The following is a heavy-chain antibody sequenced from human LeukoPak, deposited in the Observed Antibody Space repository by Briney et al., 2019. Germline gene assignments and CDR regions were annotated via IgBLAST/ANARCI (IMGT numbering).Heavy chain of an antibody. V-gene: IGHV3-23*01. D-gene: IGHD1-26*01. CDR2: ISASGGNS. Sequence: GGSLRLPCEASGFTFSSYALSWVRQASGRGLEWVSLISASGGNSYYADSVKGRFTVSRDSSKNTLHLQMNSLRAEDTAVYYCARDIELSCWGQGTLVTVSS. CDR3: ARDIELSC. J-gene: IGHJ4*02. CDR1: GFTFSSYA.